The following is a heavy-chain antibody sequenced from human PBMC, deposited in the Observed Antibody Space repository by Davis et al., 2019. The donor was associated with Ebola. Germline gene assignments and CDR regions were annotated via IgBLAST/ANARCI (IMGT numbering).Heavy chain of an antibody. D-gene: IGHD3-3*01. Sequence: MPSETLSLTCTVSGGSIISSSDYWSWIRQSPGKGLEWIGYIYYSGSTNYNPSLKSRVTMSVGTSKNQFSLKLSSVTAADTAVYYCASTLRFLEWLLYFDYWGQGTLVTVSS. CDR3: ASTLRFLEWLLYFDY. J-gene: IGHJ4*02. V-gene: IGHV4-61*05. CDR2: IYYSGST. CDR1: GGSIISSSDY.